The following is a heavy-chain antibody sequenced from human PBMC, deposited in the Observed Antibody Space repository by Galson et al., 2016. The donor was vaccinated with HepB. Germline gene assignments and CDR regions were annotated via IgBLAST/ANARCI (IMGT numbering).Heavy chain of an antibody. CDR2: IWNDGRTT. J-gene: IGHJ4*02. V-gene: IGHV3-33*01. Sequence: SLRLSCATSGLSFSVRGMHWVRQAPGKGLEWVAVIWNDGRTTYYGDSVKGRLIISRDNSRETLYLQMNSLRVDDTAIYYCATAPLGSTFDSWGQGTLVTVSS. CDR1: GLSFSVRG. D-gene: IGHD1-26*01. CDR3: ATAPLGSTFDS.